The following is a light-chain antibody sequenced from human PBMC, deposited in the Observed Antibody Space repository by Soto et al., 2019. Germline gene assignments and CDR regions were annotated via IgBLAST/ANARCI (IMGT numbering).Light chain of an antibody. CDR2: SAS. V-gene: IGKV1-39*01. J-gene: IGKJ1*01. CDR3: HQTYSTPQT. CDR1: QTVTDY. Sequence: DIQMTQSPSSLSASVGDRVTITCRAGQTVTDYLNCYHHKPGKAPNLLIYSASSLQTGVPSRFSGSGSGTDFTRTITSLQPEDFGTYYCHQTYSTPQTFGQGTRVEIK.